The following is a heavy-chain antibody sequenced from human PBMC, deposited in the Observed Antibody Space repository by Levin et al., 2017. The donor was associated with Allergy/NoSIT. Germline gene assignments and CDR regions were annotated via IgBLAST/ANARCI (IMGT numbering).Heavy chain of an antibody. D-gene: IGHD3-10*01. V-gene: IGHV3-53*01. J-gene: IGHJ4*02. CDR1: GFTVSNHY. Sequence: GESLKISCAASGFTVSNHYMRWVRQAPGKGLEWVSLIYSGGSTYYADSVKGRFTISRDKSKNTLYLQMNSLRVEDTAVYYCARGEISGVTGDYWGQGTLVTVSS. CDR2: IYSGGST. CDR3: ARGEISGVTGDY.